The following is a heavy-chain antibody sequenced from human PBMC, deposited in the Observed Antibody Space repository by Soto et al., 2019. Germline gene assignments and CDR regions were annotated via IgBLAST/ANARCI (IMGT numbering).Heavy chain of an antibody. D-gene: IGHD6-13*01. CDR3: ARGTGSSWFDY. CDR1: GYSFISHA. J-gene: IGHJ4*02. Sequence: QVQLVQSGAEVKEPGASVKISCKASGYSFISHATHWVRQAPGQGLEWMGWINAVSDNTKYSEKFQGRVTITSDTSASTAYMDLNSLSSEDTAVYYCARGTGSSWFDYWGQGTLLTVSS. CDR2: INAVSDNT. V-gene: IGHV1-3*01.